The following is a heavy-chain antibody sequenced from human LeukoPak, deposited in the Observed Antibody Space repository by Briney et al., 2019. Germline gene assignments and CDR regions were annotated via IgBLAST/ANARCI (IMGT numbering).Heavy chain of an antibody. J-gene: IGHJ6*03. Sequence: SETLSLTCTVSGGSISSYYWSWIRQPPGKGLEWIGYIYYSGSTNYNPSLKSRVTISVDTSKNQFSLKLSSVTAADTAVYYCARYRYDSSGYYYYYYYMDVWGKGTTVTVSS. CDR3: ARYRYDSSGYYYYYYYMDV. CDR1: GGSISSYY. D-gene: IGHD3-22*01. CDR2: IYYSGST. V-gene: IGHV4-59*01.